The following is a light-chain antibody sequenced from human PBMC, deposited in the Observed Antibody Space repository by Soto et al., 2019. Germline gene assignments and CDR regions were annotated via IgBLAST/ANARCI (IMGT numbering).Light chain of an antibody. V-gene: IGKV3-15*01. CDR1: QSVSSY. Sequence: EIVMTQSPATLSVSLGERVTLSCRASQSVSSYLACYQQQPGQAPRLLISDASTRATDIPDRFSGSGSGTDFTLTISSLQSTDLAVYYCLQYSTWPPLYTFGQGTKLEIK. CDR3: LQYSTWPPLYT. CDR2: DAS. J-gene: IGKJ2*01.